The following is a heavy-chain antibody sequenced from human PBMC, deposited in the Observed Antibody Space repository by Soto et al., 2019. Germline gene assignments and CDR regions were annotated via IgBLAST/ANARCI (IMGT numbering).Heavy chain of an antibody. CDR2: ISAYNGNT. J-gene: IGHJ6*02. CDR1: GYTFTSYG. V-gene: IGHV1-18*01. Sequence: ASVKVSCKASGYTFTSYGISWVRQAPGQGLEWMGWISAYNGNTNYAQKLQGRVTMTTDTSTSTAYMELSSLRSEDTAVYYCASSNIVAAPYSMDVWGQGTTVTVSS. CDR3: ASSNIVAAPYSMDV. D-gene: IGHD6-13*01.